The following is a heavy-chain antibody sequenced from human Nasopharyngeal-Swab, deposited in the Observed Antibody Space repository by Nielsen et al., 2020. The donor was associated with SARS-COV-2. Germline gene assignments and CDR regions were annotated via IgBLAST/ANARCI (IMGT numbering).Heavy chain of an antibody. Sequence: GESLKISCAASGFTVSSNYISWVRQALGKGLEWVANIKQDGSQKYYVDSVKGRFTISRDNAKNSLYLQMNSLRAEDTAVFYCARGETWGQGTMVTVSS. CDR1: GFTVSSNY. J-gene: IGHJ3*01. CDR2: IKQDGSQK. D-gene: IGHD2-21*01. V-gene: IGHV3-7*03. CDR3: ARGET.